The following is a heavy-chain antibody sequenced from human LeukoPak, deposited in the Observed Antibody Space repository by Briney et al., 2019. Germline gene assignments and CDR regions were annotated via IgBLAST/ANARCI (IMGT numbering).Heavy chain of an antibody. CDR3: ARDTIFGVGPQY. V-gene: IGHV4-39*02. CDR2: IYYSGRT. CDR1: GGSISSCSYY. D-gene: IGHD3-3*01. Sequence: SETLSLTCTVSGGSISSCSYYWGWHRQPPGTGREWNGSIYYSGRTYYNPSLKILVTISVDTSKNHFSPKLSSVTAADTAVYYCARDTIFGVGPQYWGQGTLVTVSS. J-gene: IGHJ4*02.